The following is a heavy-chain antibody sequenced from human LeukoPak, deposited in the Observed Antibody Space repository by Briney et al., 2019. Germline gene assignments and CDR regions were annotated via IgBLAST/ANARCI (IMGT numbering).Heavy chain of an antibody. V-gene: IGHV3-30*18. D-gene: IGHD2-2*01. J-gene: IGHJ4*02. CDR3: AKDEKTQYHRDLDY. CDR1: GFTFSSYA. CDR2: ILYDGSNK. Sequence: QSGGSLRLSCAASGFTFSSYAMSWVRQAPGKGLEWVAAILYDGSNKYYADSVKGRFTISRDNSKSTLFLQMNSLRPEDTAVYYCAKDEKTQYHRDLDYWGQGTLVTVSS.